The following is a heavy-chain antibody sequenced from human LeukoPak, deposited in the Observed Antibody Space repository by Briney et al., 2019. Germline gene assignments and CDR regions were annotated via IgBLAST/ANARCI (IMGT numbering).Heavy chain of an antibody. J-gene: IGHJ6*02. V-gene: IGHV4-39*07. CDR1: GGSISSSSYY. D-gene: IGHD3-10*01. Sequence: SETLSLTCTVSGGSISSSSYYWGWIRQPPGKGLEWIGSIYYSGSTYYNPSLKSRVTISVDTSKNQFSLKLSSVTAADTAVYYCARGSGSGSYFLYYYGMDVWGQGTTVTVSS. CDR3: ARGSGSGSYFLYYYGMDV. CDR2: IYYSGST.